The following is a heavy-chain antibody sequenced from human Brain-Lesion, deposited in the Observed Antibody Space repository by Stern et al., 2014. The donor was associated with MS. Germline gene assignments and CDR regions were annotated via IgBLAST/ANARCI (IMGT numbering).Heavy chain of an antibody. Sequence: VQLVQSGPGLVKPSETLSLTCTVAGGSVSSTSYAWAWIRQPPGKGLAWIGTIYYSGNTSYSPSLKSRLTIPLDTSKNQFSLQLRFVTAADTAVYYCAGEEDIRYCSGGSCTGNWFDPWGQGTLVTVSS. D-gene: IGHD2-15*01. J-gene: IGHJ5*02. CDR3: AGEEDIRYCSGGSCTGNWFDP. CDR2: IYYSGNT. CDR1: GGSVSSTSYA. V-gene: IGHV4-39*01.